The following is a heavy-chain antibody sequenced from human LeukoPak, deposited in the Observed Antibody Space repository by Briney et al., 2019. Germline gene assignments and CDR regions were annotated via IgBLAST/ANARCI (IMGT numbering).Heavy chain of an antibody. CDR3: ARCSSTSCGDY. CDR2: IYYRGNT. V-gene: IGHV4-59*02. D-gene: IGHD2-2*01. J-gene: IGHJ4*02. CDR1: GDSVSIYY. Sequence: SETLSLTCTVSGDSVSIYYWSWIRQPPGKGLEWIGYIYYRGNTNYNPSLKSRVTMAVDTSKNQFSLKLSSVTAADTAVYYCARCSSTSCGDYWGQGTLVTVSS.